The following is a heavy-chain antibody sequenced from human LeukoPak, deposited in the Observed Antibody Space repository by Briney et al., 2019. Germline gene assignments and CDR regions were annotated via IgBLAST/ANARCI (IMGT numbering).Heavy chain of an antibody. CDR1: GDSVSSNNAA. J-gene: IGHJ2*01. CDR3: ARTQRGYFDL. Sequence: SQTLSLTCAISGDSVSSNNAAWNRIRQSPSRGLQWLGRTYYRYKRNNDYAVSVKSRITINPDTSKNQFSLQLNSVTPEDTAVYYCARTQRGYFDLWGRGTLVTVSS. D-gene: IGHD1-1*01. V-gene: IGHV6-1*01. CDR2: TYYRYKRNN.